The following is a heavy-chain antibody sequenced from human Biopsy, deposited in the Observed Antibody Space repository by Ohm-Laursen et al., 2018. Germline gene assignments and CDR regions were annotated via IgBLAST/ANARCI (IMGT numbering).Heavy chain of an antibody. CDR3: TRGGYYYDSLAYYYWFDP. Sequence: SVKVSCKASGYTFTGYHVHWVRQAPGQGLERMGWINAKTGDTNYAQKFQGRVTMTRDTSISTAYVDLSSLRSDDTAVYYCTRGGYYYDSLAYYYWFDPWGQGTLVTVSS. J-gene: IGHJ5*02. CDR1: GYTFTGYH. D-gene: IGHD3-22*01. V-gene: IGHV1-2*02. CDR2: INAKTGDT.